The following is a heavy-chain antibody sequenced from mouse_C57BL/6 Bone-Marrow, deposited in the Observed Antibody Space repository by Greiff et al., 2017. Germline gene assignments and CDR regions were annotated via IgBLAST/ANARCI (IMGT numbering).Heavy chain of an antibody. CDR1: GYTFTTYP. Sequence: QVQLQQSGAELVKPGASVKMSCKASGYTFTTYPLEWMKQTHGKSLEWIGNFHPYNDDNKYNEKFKGKATLTVEQSSSTVYLELSRLTSDDAAVYYCARGYYDYPLDYWGQGTTLTVSS. D-gene: IGHD2-4*01. J-gene: IGHJ2*01. V-gene: IGHV1-47*01. CDR3: ARGYYDYPLDY. CDR2: FHPYNDDN.